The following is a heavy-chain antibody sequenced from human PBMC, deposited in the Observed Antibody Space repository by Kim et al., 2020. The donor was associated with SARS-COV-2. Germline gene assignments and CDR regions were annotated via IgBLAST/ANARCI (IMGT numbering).Heavy chain of an antibody. CDR1: GYSFTSYW. V-gene: IGHV5-10-1*01. CDR3: AKSITGTTNYYYGMDV. J-gene: IGHJ6*02. Sequence: GESLKISCKGSGYSFTSYWISWVRQMPGKGLEWMGRIDPSDSYTNYSPSFQGHVTISADKSISTAYLQWSSLKASDTAMYYCAKSITGTTNYYYGMDVWGQGTTVTVSS. CDR2: IDPSDSYT. D-gene: IGHD1-20*01.